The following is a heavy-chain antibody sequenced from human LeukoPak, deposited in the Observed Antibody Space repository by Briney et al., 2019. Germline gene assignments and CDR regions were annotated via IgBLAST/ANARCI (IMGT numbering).Heavy chain of an antibody. V-gene: IGHV3-20*04. J-gene: IGHJ4*02. CDR1: GFTFDDYG. CDR2: INWNGGST. Sequence: GGSLRLSCAASGFTFDDYGMSWVRQAPGKGLEWVSGINWNGGSTGYADSVKGRFTISRDNAKNSLYLQMNSLRAEDTAVYYCAKDQAGYYDSTRAPIDYWGQGTLVTVSS. CDR3: AKDQAGYYDSTRAPIDY. D-gene: IGHD3-22*01.